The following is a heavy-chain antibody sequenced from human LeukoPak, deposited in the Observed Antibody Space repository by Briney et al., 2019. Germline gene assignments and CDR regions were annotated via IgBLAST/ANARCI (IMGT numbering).Heavy chain of an antibody. CDR2: INPNSGGT. Sequence: ASVKVSCKASGYPFNNYDINWVRQATGQGLEWMGWINPNSGGTNYAQKFQGRVTMTRDTSISTAYMELSRLRSDDTAVYYCARAVGLPFFDYWGQGTLVTVSS. CDR1: GYPFNNYD. J-gene: IGHJ4*02. V-gene: IGHV1-2*02. CDR3: ARAVGLPFFDY. D-gene: IGHD4-23*01.